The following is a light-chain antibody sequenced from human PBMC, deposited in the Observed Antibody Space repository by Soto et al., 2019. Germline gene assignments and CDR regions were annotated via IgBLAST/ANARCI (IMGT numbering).Light chain of an antibody. CDR1: QSNSSW. Sequence: DIQMTQSPSTLSASVGDRVTITCRASQSNSSWLAWYQQKPGKAPKLLIYDASSLESGVPSRFSGSGSGTEFTLTISSLQPDDFATYYCQQYNSYSRLTFGGGTKVEIK. J-gene: IGKJ4*01. CDR3: QQYNSYSRLT. V-gene: IGKV1-5*01. CDR2: DAS.